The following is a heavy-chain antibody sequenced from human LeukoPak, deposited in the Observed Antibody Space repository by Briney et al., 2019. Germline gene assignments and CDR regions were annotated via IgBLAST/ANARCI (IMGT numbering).Heavy chain of an antibody. CDR1: GFTFSYYW. CDR3: ARDMDEDYSGNTLDF. J-gene: IGHJ4*02. Sequence: PGGSLRLSCAASGFTFSYYWMHWVRQAPGKGLEWGARISNDGSDIRHADSVKGRFTISRDDAKNTVYLQMNSLRAEDTAVYYCARDMDEDYSGNTLDFWGRGTLVTVSS. V-gene: IGHV3-74*01. D-gene: IGHD4-23*01. CDR2: ISNDGSDI.